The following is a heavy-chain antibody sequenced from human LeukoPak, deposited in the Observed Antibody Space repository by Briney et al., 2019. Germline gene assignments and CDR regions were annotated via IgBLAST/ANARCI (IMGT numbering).Heavy chain of an antibody. CDR3: ASDISGSYLGG. J-gene: IGHJ4*02. CDR1: GGSFSGYY. Sequence: SETLSLTCAVYGGSFSGYYWSWIRQPPGKGLEWIGEINHSGSTNYNPSPKSRVTISVDTSKNQFSLELSSVTAADTAVYYCASDISGSYLGGWGQGTLVTVSS. V-gene: IGHV4-34*01. CDR2: INHSGST. D-gene: IGHD1-26*01.